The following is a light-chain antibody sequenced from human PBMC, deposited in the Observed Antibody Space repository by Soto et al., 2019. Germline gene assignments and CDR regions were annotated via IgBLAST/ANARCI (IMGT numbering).Light chain of an antibody. CDR3: HHYHLYATWT. Sequence: DIQMTQSPSTLSASVGDRVTITCRASQSISNWLAWYKQKPGKAPNLLIHKSSTLESGVPSRFSGSGSGTEFTLTLSSLQPDDFATYYCHHYHLYATWTFGQGTRVEIK. CDR2: KSS. CDR1: QSISNW. V-gene: IGKV1-5*03. J-gene: IGKJ1*01.